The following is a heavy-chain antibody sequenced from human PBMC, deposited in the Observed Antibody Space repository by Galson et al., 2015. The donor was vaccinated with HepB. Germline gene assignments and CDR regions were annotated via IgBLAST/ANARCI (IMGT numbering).Heavy chain of an antibody. V-gene: IGHV1-69*01. J-gene: IGHJ6*02. CDR3: ARGYCSSTSCGAEYYYGMDV. Sequence: SCKASGGTFSSYAISWVRQAPGQGLEWMGGIIPIFGTANYAQKFQGRVTITADESTSTAYMELSSLRSEDTAVYYCARGYCSSTSCGAEYYYGMDVWGQGTTVTVSS. CDR1: GGTFSSYA. CDR2: IIPIFGTA. D-gene: IGHD2-2*01.